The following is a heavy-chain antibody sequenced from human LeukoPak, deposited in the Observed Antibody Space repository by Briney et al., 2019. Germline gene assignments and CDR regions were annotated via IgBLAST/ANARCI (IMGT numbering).Heavy chain of an antibody. D-gene: IGHD6-19*01. J-gene: IGHJ4*02. CDR2: TYYRSKWSN. CDR1: GDSVSSNSAA. CDR3: AREVSGWRPLDY. V-gene: IGHV6-1*01. Sequence: SQTLSLTCAISGDSVSSNSAAWNWIRQSPSRGLEWLGRTYYRSKWSNDYAISVKSRTTINPDTSKNHFSLHLNSVTPEDTAVYYCAREVSGWRPLDYWGQGTLVTVSS.